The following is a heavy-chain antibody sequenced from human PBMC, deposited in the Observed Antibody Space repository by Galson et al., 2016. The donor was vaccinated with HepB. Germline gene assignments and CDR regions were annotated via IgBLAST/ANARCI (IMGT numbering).Heavy chain of an antibody. V-gene: IGHV4-31*02. J-gene: IGHJ4*02. D-gene: IGHD1-1*01. CDR2: FYYTGKT. CDR3: ARGRGWDDVVDHFDY. CDR1: GGSISSGGYY. Sequence: TVSGGSISSGGYYWSWIRQHPGKGLEWIGFFYYTGKTYYNPALKSRITISRDTSKDQFSLRLTSVTDADTAMYYCARGRGWDDVVDHFDYWGQGTLVTVSS.